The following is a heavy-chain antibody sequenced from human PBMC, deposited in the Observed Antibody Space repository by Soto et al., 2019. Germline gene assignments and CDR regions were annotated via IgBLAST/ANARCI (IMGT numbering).Heavy chain of an antibody. J-gene: IGHJ6*02. CDR3: AREYDGSGTYYKYPYYYYGMDV. Sequence: QVQLVQSGAEVKKPGSSVKVSCKASGGTFSNYAISWLRQAPGQGLEWVGGIIPIFGTANYAQKFQGRVTITADKSTSTVYMELSSLRSDDTAIYYCAREYDGSGTYYKYPYYYYGMDVWGQGTTVTVSS. D-gene: IGHD3-10*01. CDR1: GGTFSNYA. V-gene: IGHV1-69*06. CDR2: IIPIFGTA.